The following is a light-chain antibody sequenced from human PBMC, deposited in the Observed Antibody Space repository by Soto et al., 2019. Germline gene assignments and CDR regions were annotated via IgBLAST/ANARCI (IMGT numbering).Light chain of an antibody. V-gene: IGKV3-15*01. CDR3: QQYNNWPLT. Sequence: EIVMTQSPATLSVSPGERATLSCGASQSVRSNLAWYQQKPGQAPRLLIYAASTRATGIPARFSGSASGTDFTLTISSLQSEDFAVYYCQQYNNWPLTFGQGTRLEIK. CDR2: AAS. J-gene: IGKJ5*01. CDR1: QSVRSN.